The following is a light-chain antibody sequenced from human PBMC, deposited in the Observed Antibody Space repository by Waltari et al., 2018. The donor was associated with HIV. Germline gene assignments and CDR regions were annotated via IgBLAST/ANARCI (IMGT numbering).Light chain of an antibody. V-gene: IGKV1-33*01. J-gene: IGKJ1*01. CDR3: QQYDNVSRT. Sequence: DIQMTQSPSSLSASVGDRVTITCQASQDISKHLNWHQQKPGTAPKLLIYDASNLETGVPSRFSGSGSGTDCTFTISSLQPEDIATYYCQQYDNVSRTFGQGTKVQIK. CDR2: DAS. CDR1: QDISKH.